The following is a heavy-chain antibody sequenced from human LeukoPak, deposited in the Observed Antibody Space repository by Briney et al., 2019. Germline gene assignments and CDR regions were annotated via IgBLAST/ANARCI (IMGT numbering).Heavy chain of an antibody. CDR1: GFTISSYY. J-gene: IGHJ5*02. D-gene: IGHD3-3*01. CDR3: ARMYYDFWSGHNFRYNWFDP. CDR2: IYTSGST. V-gene: IGHV4-4*09. Sequence: SETLSLTCTVSGFTISSYYWSWIRQPPGKGLEWIGYIYTSGSTNYNPSLKSRVTISVDTSKNQFSLKLSSVTAADTAVYYCARMYYDFWSGHNFRYNWFDPWGQGTLVTVSS.